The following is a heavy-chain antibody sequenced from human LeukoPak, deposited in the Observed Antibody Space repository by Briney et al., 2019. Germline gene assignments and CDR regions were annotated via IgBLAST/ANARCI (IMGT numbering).Heavy chain of an antibody. CDR1: GFTFSSYG. Sequence: GGSLRLSCAASGFTFSSYGMHWVRQAPGKGLEWVAVIWYDGSNKYYADSVKGRFTISRDNAKNSLFLQMNSLRAEDTAVYYCARDRSGSWYAFDIWGQGTMVTVSS. D-gene: IGHD6-13*01. CDR2: IWYDGSNK. J-gene: IGHJ3*02. CDR3: ARDRSGSWYAFDI. V-gene: IGHV3-33*01.